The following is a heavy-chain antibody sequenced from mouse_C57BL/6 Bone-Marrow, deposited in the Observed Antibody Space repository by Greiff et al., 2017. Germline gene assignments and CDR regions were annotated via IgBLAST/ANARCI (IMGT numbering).Heavy chain of an antibody. V-gene: IGHV7-1*01. CDR1: GFTFRDFY. CDR2: SRNKANDYTT. J-gene: IGHJ4*01. D-gene: IGHD2-1*01. CDR3: ARAHYGNYGAMDY. Sequence: EVKLMESGGGLVQSGRSLRLSCATSGFTFRDFYMEWVRQAPGKGLAWIAASRNKANDYTTAYSASVKGRFIVSRDTSQSILYLQMNALRAEDTAIYYCARAHYGNYGAMDYWGQGTSVTVSS.